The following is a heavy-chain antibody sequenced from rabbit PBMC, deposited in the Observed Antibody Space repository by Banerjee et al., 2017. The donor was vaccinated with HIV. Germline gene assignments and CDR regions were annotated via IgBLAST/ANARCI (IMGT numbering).Heavy chain of an antibody. V-gene: IGHV1S45*01. Sequence: LEESGGGLVKPGGTLTLTCTVSGFSFCSNWICWVRQAPGKGLEWIACIDTNDGDTDYANWPKGRFTISKTSSTTVTLQMTSLTAADTATYFCARNYVNAFDPWGQGTLVTVS. J-gene: IGHJ2*01. CDR1: GFSFCSNW. D-gene: IGHD1-1*01. CDR3: ARNYVNAFDP. CDR2: IDTNDGDT.